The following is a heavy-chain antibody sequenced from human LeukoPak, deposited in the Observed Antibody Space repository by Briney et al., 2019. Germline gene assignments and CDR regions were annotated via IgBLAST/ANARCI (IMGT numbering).Heavy chain of an antibody. D-gene: IGHD4-17*01. CDR3: AHSGTVTTPHDAFDI. Sequence: SGPTLVNPTQTLTLTCTFSGFSLSTSGVGVGWIRQPPGKALEWLALIYWNDDKRYSPSLKSRLTIIKDTSKNQVVLTMTNMDPVDTATYYCAHSGTVTTPHDAFDIWGQGTMVTVSS. J-gene: IGHJ3*02. CDR1: GFSLSTSGVG. CDR2: IYWNDDK. V-gene: IGHV2-5*01.